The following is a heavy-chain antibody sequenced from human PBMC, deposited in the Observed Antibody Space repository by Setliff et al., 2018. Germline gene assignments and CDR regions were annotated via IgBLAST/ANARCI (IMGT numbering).Heavy chain of an antibody. CDR3: FGAGTCSY. D-gene: IGHD3-10*01. J-gene: IGHJ4*02. CDR2: INPHGSEK. Sequence: GESLKISCTASGLSYTNDWVSWVRQAPGKGLEWLASINPHGSEKYYADSVKGRFTISRDNAKNSLSLQTNNLRTEDTAVYYCFGAGTCSYWGQGTLVTVSS. V-gene: IGHV3-7*01. CDR1: GLSYTNDW.